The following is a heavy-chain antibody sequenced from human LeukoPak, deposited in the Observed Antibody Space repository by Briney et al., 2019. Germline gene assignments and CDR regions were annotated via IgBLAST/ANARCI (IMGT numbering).Heavy chain of an antibody. J-gene: IGHJ5*02. V-gene: IGHV4-4*07. D-gene: IGHD1-26*01. CDR1: GGSISSYY. Sequence: PSETLSLTCTVSGGSISSYYWSWIRQPAGKGLEWIGRIYTSGNTNYNPSLKSRVTISLDTSKNQFSLTLSSVTAADTAVYYCAGEVGGSWFDPWGLGTLVTVSS. CDR2: IYTSGNT. CDR3: AGEVGGSWFDP.